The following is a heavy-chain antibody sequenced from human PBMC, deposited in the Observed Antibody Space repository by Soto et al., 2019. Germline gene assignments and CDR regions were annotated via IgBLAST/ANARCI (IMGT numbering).Heavy chain of an antibody. J-gene: IGHJ6*02. CDR1: GFTFRNYD. Sequence: EVQLVESGGGLVQPGGSLRLSCEASGFTFRNYDRHWVRQGTGKGLEWVSGISAAGDPDYADSVEGRFTISRENAQNSFLLQMSSLRVGDTAVYYCARTDRDFYGLDVWGQGTTVIVSS. CDR3: ARTDRDFYGLDV. CDR2: ISAAGDP. V-gene: IGHV3-13*05.